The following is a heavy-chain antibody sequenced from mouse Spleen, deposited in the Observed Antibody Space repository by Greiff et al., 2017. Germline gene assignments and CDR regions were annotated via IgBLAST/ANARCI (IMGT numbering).Heavy chain of an antibody. D-gene: IGHD2-1*01. CDR3: TFYGNYRFAY. J-gene: IGHJ3*01. CDR1: GFNIKDDY. Sequence: VQLQQSGAELVRPGASVKLSCTASGFNIKDDYMHWVKQRPEQGLEWIGWIDPENGDTEYASKFQGKATITADTSSNTAYLQLSSLTSEDTAVYYCTFYGNYRFAYWGQGTLVTVSA. V-gene: IGHV14-4*01. CDR2: IDPENGDT.